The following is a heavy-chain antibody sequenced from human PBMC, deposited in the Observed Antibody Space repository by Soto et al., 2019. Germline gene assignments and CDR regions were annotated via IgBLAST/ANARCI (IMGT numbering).Heavy chain of an antibody. Sequence: ASVKVSCKASGYTFTSYGISWVRQAPGQGLEWMGWISAYNGNTNYAQKLQGRVTMTTDTSTSTAYMELRSLRSDDTAVYYCARDTPPTIGLYYYGMDVWGQGTAVTVSS. D-gene: IGHD3-3*01. J-gene: IGHJ6*02. V-gene: IGHV1-18*04. CDR3: ARDTPPTIGLYYYGMDV. CDR1: GYTFTSYG. CDR2: ISAYNGNT.